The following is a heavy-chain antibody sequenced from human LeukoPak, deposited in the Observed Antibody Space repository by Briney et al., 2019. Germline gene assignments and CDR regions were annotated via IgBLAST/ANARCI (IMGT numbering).Heavy chain of an antibody. CDR3: AREVRYSSGWYYFDY. Sequence: ASVKVSCKASGYTFTSYYMHWVRQAPGQGLEWMGIINPSGGSTNYAQKLQGRVTMTTDTSTSTAYMELRSLRSDDTAVYYCAREVRYSSGWYYFDYWGQGTLVTVSS. CDR1: GYTFTSYY. D-gene: IGHD6-19*01. J-gene: IGHJ4*02. V-gene: IGHV1-46*01. CDR2: INPSGGST.